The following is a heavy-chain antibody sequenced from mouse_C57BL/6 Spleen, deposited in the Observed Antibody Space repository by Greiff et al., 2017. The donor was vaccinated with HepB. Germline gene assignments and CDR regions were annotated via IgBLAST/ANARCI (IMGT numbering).Heavy chain of an antibody. Sequence: QVQLKQPGAELVKPGASVKLSCKASGYTFTSYWMHWVKQRPGRGLEWIGRIDPNSGGTKYNEKFKSKATLTVDKPSSTAYMQLSSLTSEDSAVYYCARSGPWTAQATSFAYWGQGTLVTVSA. J-gene: IGHJ3*01. CDR2: IDPNSGGT. CDR3: ARSGPWTAQATSFAY. D-gene: IGHD3-2*02. V-gene: IGHV1-72*01. CDR1: GYTFTSYW.